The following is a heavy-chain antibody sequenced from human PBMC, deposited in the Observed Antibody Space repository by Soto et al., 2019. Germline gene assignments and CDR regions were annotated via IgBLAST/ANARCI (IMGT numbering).Heavy chain of an antibody. D-gene: IGHD4-17*01. V-gene: IGHV4-59*08. CDR3: ARHSISFYGDYVGFDY. Sequence: PSETLSLTCTVSGGSISSYYWSWIRQPPGKGLEWIGYIYYSGSTNYNPSLKSRVTISVDTSKNQFSLKLSSVTAADTAVYYCARHSISFYGDYVGFDYWGQGTLVTVSS. J-gene: IGHJ4*02. CDR2: IYYSGST. CDR1: GGSISSYY.